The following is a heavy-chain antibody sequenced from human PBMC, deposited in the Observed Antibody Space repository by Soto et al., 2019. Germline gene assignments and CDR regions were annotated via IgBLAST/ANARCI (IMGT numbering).Heavy chain of an antibody. CDR3: ARGLDTAMVDDPRVFDY. Sequence: SETLSLTCTVSGGSISSGGYYWSWIRQHPGKGLEWIGYIYYSGSTYYNPSLKSRVTISVDTSKNQFSLKLSSVTAADTAVYYCARGLDTAMVDDPRVFDYWGQGTLVTVSS. CDR2: IYYSGST. J-gene: IGHJ4*02. D-gene: IGHD5-18*01. CDR1: GGSISSGGYY. V-gene: IGHV4-31*03.